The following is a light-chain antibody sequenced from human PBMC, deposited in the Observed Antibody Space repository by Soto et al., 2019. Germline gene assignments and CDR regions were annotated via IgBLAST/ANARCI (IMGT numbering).Light chain of an antibody. Sequence: IQMTQPPSSLSASVGDRVTITCRASQSISNYLNWYQQKPGKAPKLLFSGASSLQSGVPSGFSGSGSGTDFTLTISSLQPEDFATYYCQQTYLSPPTFGQGTKVEIK. V-gene: IGKV1-39*01. CDR2: GAS. CDR3: QQTYLSPPT. CDR1: QSISNY. J-gene: IGKJ1*01.